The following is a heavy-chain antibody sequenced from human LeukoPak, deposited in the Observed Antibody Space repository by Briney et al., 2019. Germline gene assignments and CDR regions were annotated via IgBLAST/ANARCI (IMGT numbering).Heavy chain of an antibody. J-gene: IGHJ3*02. V-gene: IGHV4-39*07. CDR2: IYYSGST. D-gene: IGHD2-15*01. Sequence: SETLSLTCTVSGGSISSSSYYWGWIRQPPGKGLVWIGSIYYSGSTYYNPSLKSRVTISVDTSKNQFSLKLSSVTAADTAVYYCARAIGYCSGGSCPRGAFDIWGQGTMVTVSS. CDR3: ARAIGYCSGGSCPRGAFDI. CDR1: GGSISSSSYY.